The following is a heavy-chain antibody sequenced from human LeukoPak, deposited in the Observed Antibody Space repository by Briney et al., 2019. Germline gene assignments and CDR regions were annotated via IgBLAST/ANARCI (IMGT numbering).Heavy chain of an antibody. CDR1: GFTFSSYS. D-gene: IGHD3-9*01. CDR2: ISSRSSFI. CDR3: ARDQGRIPASFDPLDY. J-gene: IGHJ4*02. Sequence: GGSLRLSCVASGFTFSSYSMNWVRQAPGKGLEWVSSISSRSSFIYSADSLKGRFTISRDNAKNSLYLQMNSLRAEDTAMYYCARDQGRIPASFDPLDYWGQGTLVTVSS. V-gene: IGHV3-21*01.